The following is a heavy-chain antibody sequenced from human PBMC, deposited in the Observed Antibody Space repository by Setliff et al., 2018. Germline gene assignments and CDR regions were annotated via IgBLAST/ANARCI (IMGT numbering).Heavy chain of an antibody. V-gene: IGHV1-69*05. CDR1: GGSFRNSG. CDR3: AKASVWVVDANCGSFDV. J-gene: IGHJ3*01. CDR2: IVPIYGPA. D-gene: IGHD2-15*01. Sequence: ASVKVSCKASGGSFRNSGSGWVRQAPGQGLEWIGGIVPIYGPAKYAQKFQGSVEITTDESTNTAYMELSSLTSDDTATYYCAKASVWVVDANCGSFDVWGQGTVVTVSS.